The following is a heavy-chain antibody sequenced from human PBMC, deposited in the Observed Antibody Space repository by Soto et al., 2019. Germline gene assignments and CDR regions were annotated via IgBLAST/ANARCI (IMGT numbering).Heavy chain of an antibody. D-gene: IGHD3-10*01. CDR2: TYYRSRFFS. V-gene: IGHV6-1*01. CDR3: VRDRYSSSGWFDP. J-gene: IGHJ5*02. CDR1: GDSVSSYSAA. Sequence: LSLTCAISGDSVSSYSAAWNWIRQSPSGGLEWLGRTYYRSRFFSDYAESVKSRIIINPDTSKNQFSLQLKSVTPEDTAVYYCVRDRYSSSGWFDPWGQGTPVTVSS.